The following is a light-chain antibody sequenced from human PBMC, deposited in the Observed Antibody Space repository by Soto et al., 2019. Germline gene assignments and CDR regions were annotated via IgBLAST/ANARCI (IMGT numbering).Light chain of an antibody. CDR3: QQYDSSHLT. CDR1: QNVNSRY. CDR2: ATS. J-gene: IGKJ4*01. V-gene: IGKV3-20*01. Sequence: ENVLTQSPGTLSLSPGERATLSCRASQNVNSRYLAWYQQKPGQAPRLLVYATSSRAAGIPDRFSGSGSGTDFTLTISRLEPEDVAVYYCQQYDSSHLTFGGGTKVEIK.